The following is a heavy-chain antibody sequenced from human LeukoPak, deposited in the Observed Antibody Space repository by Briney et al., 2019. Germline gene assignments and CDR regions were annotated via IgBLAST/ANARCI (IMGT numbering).Heavy chain of an antibody. V-gene: IGHV4-61*08. CDR2: VYYKSST. Sequence: SETLSLTCSVSGGSVGSAGYYWTWIRQPPGGGLEWIGYVYYKSSTNYNPSLKSRVTISVDTSKNQFSLKLSSVTAADTAVYYCARRDGSGSYYLWGQGTLVTVSS. D-gene: IGHD3-10*01. CDR1: GGSVGSAGYY. J-gene: IGHJ4*02. CDR3: ARRDGSGSYYL.